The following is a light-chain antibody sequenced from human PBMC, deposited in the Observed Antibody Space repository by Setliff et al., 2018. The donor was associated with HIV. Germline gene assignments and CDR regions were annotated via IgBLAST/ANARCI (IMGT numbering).Light chain of an antibody. CDR1: SSDIGFYNY. CDR2: EVN. CDR3: SSYTLNTSYV. V-gene: IGLV2-14*01. J-gene: IGLJ1*01. Sequence: QSALAQSASVSGSPGQSITISCTGTSSDIGFYNYVSWYQQHPGKAPKLMIYEVNTRPSGVSNRFAGSKSGNTASLTISGLQPEDEADYYCSSYTLNTSYVFGTGTKVTVL.